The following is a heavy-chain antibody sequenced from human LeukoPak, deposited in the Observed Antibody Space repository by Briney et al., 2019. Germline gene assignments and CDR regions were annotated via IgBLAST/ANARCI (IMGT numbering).Heavy chain of an antibody. CDR1: GGTLSDHV. V-gene: IGHV1-69*01. CDR3: ATYEVLTGFEY. CDR2: IIPLKGTS. J-gene: IGHJ4*02. Sequence: SVKVSCKAAGGTLSDHVISWVRQVPGHGLEWMGGIIPLKGTSKLTQKLQDRATISADESTNTVYIEVRSLRSEDTALYYCATYEVLTGFEYWGQGTLVIVSS. D-gene: IGHD3-9*01.